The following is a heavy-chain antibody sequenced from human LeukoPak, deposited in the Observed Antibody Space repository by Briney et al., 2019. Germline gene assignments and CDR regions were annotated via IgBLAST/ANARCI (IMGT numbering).Heavy chain of an antibody. Sequence: PGGSLRLSCAASGFTFSSYAMNWVRQAPGKAPEWVSAISGSGGSTYYAGSVKGRFTISRDNSKNTLYLEMNTLRAEDTAVYYCAKDREIRYGAYDLGDDWGQGTLVTVSS. CDR3: AKDREIRYGAYDLGDD. V-gene: IGHV3-23*01. D-gene: IGHD5-12*01. J-gene: IGHJ4*02. CDR2: ISGSGGST. CDR1: GFTFSSYA.